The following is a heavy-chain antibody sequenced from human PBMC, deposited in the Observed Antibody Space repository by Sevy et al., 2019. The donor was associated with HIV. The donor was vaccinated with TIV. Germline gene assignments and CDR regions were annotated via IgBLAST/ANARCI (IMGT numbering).Heavy chain of an antibody. J-gene: IGHJ4*02. CDR2: ISSSGGST. CDR1: GFTFISYS. Sequence: GGSLRLSCAASGFTFISYSMSWVRQAPGKGLEWVSSISSSGGSTYYAVSGKGRFTISRDNSNNILDLQMNSLRADDTAVYYCAKEDTSGFYWGQGTLVTVSS. D-gene: IGHD3-22*01. CDR3: AKEDTSGFY. V-gene: IGHV3-23*01.